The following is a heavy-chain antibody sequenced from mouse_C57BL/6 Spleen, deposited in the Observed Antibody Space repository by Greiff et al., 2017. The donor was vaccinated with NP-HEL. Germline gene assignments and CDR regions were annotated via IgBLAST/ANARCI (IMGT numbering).Heavy chain of an antibody. CDR3: ARGGYYDAMDY. CDR1: GYTFTDYY. D-gene: IGHD2-2*01. Sequence: QVQLQQSAAELVRPGASVKLSCKASGYTFTDYYINWVKQRPGQGLEWIARIYPGSGNTYYNEKFKGKATLTAEKSSSTAYMQLSSLTSEDSAVYFCARGGYYDAMDYWGQGTSVTVSS. CDR2: IYPGSGNT. J-gene: IGHJ4*01. V-gene: IGHV1-76*01.